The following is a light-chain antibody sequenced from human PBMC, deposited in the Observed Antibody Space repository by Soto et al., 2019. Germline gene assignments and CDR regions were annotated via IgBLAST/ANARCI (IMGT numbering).Light chain of an antibody. CDR2: VGTGGIVG. J-gene: IGLJ2*01. V-gene: IGLV9-49*01. Sequence: QSVLTQPPSASASLGASVTLTCTLSSGYSNYKVDWYQQRPGKGPRFVMRVGTGGIVGSKGDGIPDRFSVLGSGLNRYLTIKNIQEEDESDYHCGADHGSGSNFVYLLFGGGTKVTVL. CDR1: SGYSNYK. CDR3: GADHGSGSNFVYLL.